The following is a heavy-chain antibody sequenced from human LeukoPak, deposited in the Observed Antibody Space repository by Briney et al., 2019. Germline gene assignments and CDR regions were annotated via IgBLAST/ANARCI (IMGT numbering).Heavy chain of an antibody. J-gene: IGHJ4*02. D-gene: IGHD3-3*01. CDR2: IRYDGGNK. CDR3: AKDLRDFWSGYYPGGYFDY. V-gene: IGHV3-30*02. CDR1: GFTFSSYG. Sequence: GGSLRLSCAASGFTFSSYGMHWVRQAPGKGLEWVAFIRYDGGNKYYADSVKGRFTISRDNSKNTLYLQMNSLRAEDTAVYYCAKDLRDFWSGYYPGGYFDYWGQGTLVTVFS.